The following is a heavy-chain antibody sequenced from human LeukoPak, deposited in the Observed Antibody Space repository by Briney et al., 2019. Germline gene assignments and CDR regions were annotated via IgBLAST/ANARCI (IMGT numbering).Heavy chain of an antibody. CDR2: INPDGSST. CDR1: GFTFSNYW. J-gene: IGHJ4*02. Sequence: PGGSLRLSCVASGFTFSNYWMHWVRQPPGKGLVWVSSINPDGSSTSYAGSVKGRVTISRDNAKSTLFLQMNSLGSEDRAVYYCARAEDRLLEWTLDFDYWGQGTLVTVSS. CDR3: ARAEDRLLEWTLDFDY. V-gene: IGHV3-74*01. D-gene: IGHD3-3*01.